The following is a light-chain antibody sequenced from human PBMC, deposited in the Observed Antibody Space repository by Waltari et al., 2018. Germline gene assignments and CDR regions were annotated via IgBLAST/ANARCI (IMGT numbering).Light chain of an antibody. CDR3: QQANSFPIT. J-gene: IGKJ3*01. CDR1: QDIRNW. V-gene: IGKV1-12*01. CDR2: ATS. Sequence: DIQMTQSPPSVSASVGDRVTITCRASQDIRNWLAWYQQKPGKAPNLLIYATSSLQTGVPSRFSGSGSGTEFTLTISSLQPEDFATYYCQQANSFPITFGPGTKVDIK.